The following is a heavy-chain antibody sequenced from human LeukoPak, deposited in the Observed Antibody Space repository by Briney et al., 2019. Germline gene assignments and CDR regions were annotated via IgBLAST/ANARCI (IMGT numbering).Heavy chain of an antibody. CDR1: GGSLSSYY. D-gene: IGHD3-10*01. V-gene: IGHV4-59*01. CDR2: IYYSGST. CDR3: ARAVLVRGYFDY. Sequence: PSETLSLTCTVSGGSLSSYYWSWIRQPPGKGLEWIGYIYYSGSTNYNPSLKSRVTISVDTSKNQFSLKLSSVTAADTAVYYCARAVLVRGYFDYWGQGTLVTVSS. J-gene: IGHJ4*02.